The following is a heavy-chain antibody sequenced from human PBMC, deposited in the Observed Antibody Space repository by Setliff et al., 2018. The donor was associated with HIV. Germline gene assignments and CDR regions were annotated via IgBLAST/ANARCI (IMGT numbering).Heavy chain of an antibody. J-gene: IGHJ4*02. CDR2: IISRGNT. CDR3: ARDQWGITIGFDY. CDR1: GFTFRSYA. Sequence: GGSLRLSCAVSGFTFRSYAVSWVRQAPGKGLEWVSTIISRGNTYYADSVRGRFTISTDTATNTLFLQMNSLRAEDTAVYYCARDQWGITIGFDYWGQGTLVTVSS. D-gene: IGHD3-9*01. V-gene: IGHV3-23*01.